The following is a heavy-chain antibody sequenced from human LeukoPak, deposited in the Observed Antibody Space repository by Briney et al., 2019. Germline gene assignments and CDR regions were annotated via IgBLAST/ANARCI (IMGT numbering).Heavy chain of an antibody. Sequence: PGGSLRLSCAASGFTFSRYSMNWVRQAPGEGLEWVSYISSSSSTIYYAGSVKGRFTISRDNAKNSLYLQMNSLRAEDTAVYYCARVLRYYYDSSGYAPNDYWGQGTLVTVSS. J-gene: IGHJ4*02. V-gene: IGHV3-48*01. CDR3: ARVLRYYYDSSGYAPNDY. CDR1: GFTFSRYS. CDR2: ISSSSSTI. D-gene: IGHD3-22*01.